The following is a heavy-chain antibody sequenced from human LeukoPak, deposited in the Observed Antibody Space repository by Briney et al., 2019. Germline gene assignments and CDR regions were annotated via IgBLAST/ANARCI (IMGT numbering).Heavy chain of an antibody. CDR2: IYYSGST. V-gene: IGHV4-59*01. Sequence: SETLSLTCTVSGGSISSYYWSWIRQPPGKGPEWIGYIYYSGSTNYNPSLKSRVTISVDTSKNQFSLKLSSVTAADTAVYYCARVIPHYDFWSGYGYFDYWGQGTLVTVSS. D-gene: IGHD3-3*01. CDR3: ARVIPHYDFWSGYGYFDY. CDR1: GGSISSYY. J-gene: IGHJ4*02.